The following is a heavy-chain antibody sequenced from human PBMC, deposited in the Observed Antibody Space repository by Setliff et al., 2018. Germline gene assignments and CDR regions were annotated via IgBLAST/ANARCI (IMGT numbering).Heavy chain of an antibody. V-gene: IGHV4-39*02. CDR2: IAYGGNT. Sequence: SETLSLTCTASGGTINSWSYYWGWIRQPPGKGLEWIAMIAYGGNTYYNPSLKRLVTIAVDTSNDQSSQNMNSVTDADTAVYYCAREGVDTRSSTDYRYYMDVWGKGTTVTVSS. CDR3: AREGVDTRSSTDYRYYMDV. CDR1: GGTINSWSYY. D-gene: IGHD3-22*01. J-gene: IGHJ6*03.